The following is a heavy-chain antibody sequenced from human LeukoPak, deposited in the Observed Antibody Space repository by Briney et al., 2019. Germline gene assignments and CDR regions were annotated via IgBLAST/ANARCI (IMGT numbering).Heavy chain of an antibody. CDR3: ARARLTAMVRRNAFDI. Sequence: SVKVSCMASGGTFSSYAISWVRQAPGQGLEWMGGIIPIFGTANYAQKFQGRVTITTDESTSTAYMELNSLRSEDTAVYYCARARLTAMVRRNAFDIWGQGTMVTVSS. V-gene: IGHV1-69*05. CDR1: GGTFSSYA. D-gene: IGHD5-18*01. J-gene: IGHJ3*02. CDR2: IIPIFGTA.